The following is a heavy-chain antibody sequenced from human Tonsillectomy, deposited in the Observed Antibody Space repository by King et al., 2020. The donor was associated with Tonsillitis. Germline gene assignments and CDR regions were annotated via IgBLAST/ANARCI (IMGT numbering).Heavy chain of an antibody. D-gene: IGHD6-13*01. CDR2: ISGDGGST. CDR3: VRAPPGYSSSWYFDY. V-gene: IGHV3-43*02. CDR1: GFTFDDYD. J-gene: IGHJ4*02. Sequence: VQLVESGGGVVQSGGSLRLSCAASGFTFDDYDRHWVRQAPGKGLKWFSLISGDGGSTDYADSVKGRFTISRDNSNNSLYLQMNNLRTEDTALYYCVRAPPGYSSSWYFDYWGQGTLVTVSS.